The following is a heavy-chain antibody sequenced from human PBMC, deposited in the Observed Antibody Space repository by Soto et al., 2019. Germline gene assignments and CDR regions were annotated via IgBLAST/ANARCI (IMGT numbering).Heavy chain of an antibody. CDR1: GGLFSSFA. CDR2: IIPVFGTT. CDR3: ARGGGPYVWFNEF. J-gene: IGHJ4*02. Sequence: ASVKVSCKDSGGLFSSFAISWVRQAPGQGLELMGGIIPVFGTTNYAQKFQGRVTITADESTNTAYMELSSPTSDDTAMYYCARGGGPYVWFNEFWGQGTQVTVYS. D-gene: IGHD3-16*01. V-gene: IGHV1-69*13.